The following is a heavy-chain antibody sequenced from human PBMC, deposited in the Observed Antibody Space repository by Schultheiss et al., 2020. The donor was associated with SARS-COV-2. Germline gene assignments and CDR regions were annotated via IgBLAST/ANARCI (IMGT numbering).Heavy chain of an antibody. V-gene: IGHV4-61*01. J-gene: IGHJ5*02. D-gene: IGHD1-26*01. Sequence: SETLSLTCTVSGGSVSSGSYYWSWIRQPPGRGLEWIGYIYYSGSTNYNPSLKSRVTISVDMSKNQFSLKLSSVTAADTAVYYCASVEARGFDWFDPWGQGTLVTVSS. CDR2: IYYSGST. CDR1: GGSVSSGSYY. CDR3: ASVEARGFDWFDP.